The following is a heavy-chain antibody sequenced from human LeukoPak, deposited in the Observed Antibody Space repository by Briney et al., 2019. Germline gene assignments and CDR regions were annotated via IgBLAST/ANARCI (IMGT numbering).Heavy chain of an antibody. Sequence: GGSLRLSCAASGFTFSSYDMHWVRQAPGKGLEWVAVISYDGSNKYYADSVKGRFTISTDNSKNTLYLQMNSLRAEDTAVYYCAKDYKAVAGTFDYWGQGTLVTVSS. D-gene: IGHD6-19*01. J-gene: IGHJ4*02. CDR1: GFTFSSYD. V-gene: IGHV3-30*18. CDR2: ISYDGSNK. CDR3: AKDYKAVAGTFDY.